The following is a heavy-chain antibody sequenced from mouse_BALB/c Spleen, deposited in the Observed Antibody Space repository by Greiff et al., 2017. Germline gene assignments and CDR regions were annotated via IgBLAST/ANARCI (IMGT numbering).Heavy chain of an antibody. CDR3: TRGGSYYGNYEGFAY. Sequence: VQLQQSGAELVRPGASVKLSCKASGYTFTSYWINWVKQRPGQGLEWIGNIYPSDSYTNYNQKFKDKATLTVDKSSSTAYMQLSSPTSEDSAVYYCTRGGSYYGNYEGFAYWGQGTLVTVSA. CDR1: GYTFTSYW. D-gene: IGHD2-10*01. V-gene: IGHV1-69*02. J-gene: IGHJ3*01. CDR2: IYPSDSYT.